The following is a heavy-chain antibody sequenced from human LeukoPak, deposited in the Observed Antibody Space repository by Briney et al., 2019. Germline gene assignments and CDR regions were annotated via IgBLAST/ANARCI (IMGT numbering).Heavy chain of an antibody. CDR1: GFTFTSSA. J-gene: IGHJ4*02. D-gene: IGHD3-22*01. V-gene: IGHV1-58*01. CDR3: AADLRPRWVTTPVFDY. CDR2: IVVGSGNT. Sequence: SVKVSCKASGFTFTSSAVLWVRQARGQRLEWIGWIVVGSGNTNYAQKFQERVTITRDMSTSTAYMELSSLRSEDTAVYYCAADLRPRWVTTPVFDYWGQGTLVTVSS.